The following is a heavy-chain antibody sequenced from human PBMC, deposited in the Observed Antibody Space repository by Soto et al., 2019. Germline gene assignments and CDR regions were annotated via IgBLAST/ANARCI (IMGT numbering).Heavy chain of an antibody. CDR1: GYKFSNLW. D-gene: IGHD6-25*01. V-gene: IGHV5-51*01. CDR3: ATQRDFYYGMDV. CDR2: MYPGTSDI. Sequence: GESLKISCKGSGYKFSNLWLGWVRQMPGKGLECIGVMYPGTSDIRYSPSFQGLVTISADNSISTAYLHWNSLKASDTALYYCATQRDFYYGMDVWGQGTTVTVSS. J-gene: IGHJ6*02.